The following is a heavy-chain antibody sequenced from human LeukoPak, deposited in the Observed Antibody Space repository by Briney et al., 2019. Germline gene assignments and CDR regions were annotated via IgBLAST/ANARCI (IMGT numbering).Heavy chain of an antibody. J-gene: IGHJ3*02. Sequence: SGGSLRLSCTTSGFGSKNYAMSGVRLAPGKGLEWVSIISARGVNTYYADSVKGRFTISRDNSKNTLYLQMHSLRAEDTAVYYCARQPAGYSYGAGAFDIWGQGTMVTVSS. D-gene: IGHD5-18*01. V-gene: IGHV3-23*01. CDR3: ARQPAGYSYGAGAFDI. CDR2: ISARGVNT. CDR1: GFGSKNYA.